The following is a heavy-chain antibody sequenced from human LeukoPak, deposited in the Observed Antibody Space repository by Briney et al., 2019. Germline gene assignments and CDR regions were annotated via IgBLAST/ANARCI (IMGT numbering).Heavy chain of an antibody. CDR1: AYSIRSGYF. V-gene: IGHV4-38-2*02. CDR2: IYHSGST. J-gene: IGHJ5*02. Sequence: SETLSLTCTVSAYSIRSGYFWGWIRPPPGKGLEWIASIYHSGSTYYKPSLKSRVTISVDTSKNQFSLKLTSVTAADTAVYYCARVLYYDVLTGYYINGWFDPWGQGTLVTVSS. D-gene: IGHD3-9*01. CDR3: ARVLYYDVLTGYYINGWFDP.